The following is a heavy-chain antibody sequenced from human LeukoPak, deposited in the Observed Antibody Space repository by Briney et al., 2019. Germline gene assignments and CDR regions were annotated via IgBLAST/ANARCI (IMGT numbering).Heavy chain of an antibody. CDR3: ARDTDGFESGYGYYYYHGMDV. CDR1: GFTFSSYS. D-gene: IGHD3-3*01. V-gene: IGHV3-21*01. Sequence: KSGGSLRLSCAASGFTFSSYSMNWVRQAPGKGLEWVSSISSSSGYIYYADSLKGRFTISRDNAKNSLYLQMNSLRAEDTAVYYCARDTDGFESGYGYYYYHGMDVWGQGTTVTVSS. CDR2: ISSSSGYI. J-gene: IGHJ6*02.